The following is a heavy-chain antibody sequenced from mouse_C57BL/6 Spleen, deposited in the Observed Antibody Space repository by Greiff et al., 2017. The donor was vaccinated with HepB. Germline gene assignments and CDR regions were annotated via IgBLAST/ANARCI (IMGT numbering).Heavy chain of an antibody. V-gene: IGHV1-82*01. CDR2: IYPGDGDT. CDR1: GYAFSSSW. CDR3: AREGDYDYDAGDY. J-gene: IGHJ2*01. Sequence: QVQLQQSGPELVKPGASVKISCKASGYAFSSSWMNWVKQRPGKGLEWIGRIYPGDGDTNYNGKFKGKATLTADKSSSTAYMQLSSLTSEDSAVYFCAREGDYDYDAGDYWGQGTTLTVSS. D-gene: IGHD2-4*01.